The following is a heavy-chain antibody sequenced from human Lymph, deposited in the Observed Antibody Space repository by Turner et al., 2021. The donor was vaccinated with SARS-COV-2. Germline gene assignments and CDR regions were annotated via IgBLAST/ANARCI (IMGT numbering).Heavy chain of an antibody. V-gene: IGHV3-66*01. D-gene: IGHD4-17*01. J-gene: IGHJ5*02. CDR2: IYPGGST. CDR1: GFTVSSNY. CDR3: ARVYGDYVP. Sequence: EVQLVESGGGLVLPGGSLSLSCTASGFTVSSNYMTWVRKAPGKGLEWVSLIYPGGSTYYAESVKGRFTISRDKSKNTLYLQRNSMRAEDTAVDYCARVYGDYVPWGQGTLVTVSS.